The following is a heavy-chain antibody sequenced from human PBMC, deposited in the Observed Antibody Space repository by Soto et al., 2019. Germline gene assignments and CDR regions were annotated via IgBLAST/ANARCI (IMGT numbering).Heavy chain of an antibody. J-gene: IGHJ6*03. CDR3: ATSMTTDFGYYYYMDV. D-gene: IGHD4-17*01. CDR1: GFTFSSYG. CDR2: ISYDGSNK. V-gene: IGHV3-30*03. Sequence: QVQLVESGGGVVQPGRSLRLSCAASGFTFSSYGMHWVRQAPGKGLEWVAVISYDGSNKYYADSVKGRFTISRDNSKKTLYLQMNSLRAEDTAVYYCATSMTTDFGYYYYMDVWGKGTTVTVSS.